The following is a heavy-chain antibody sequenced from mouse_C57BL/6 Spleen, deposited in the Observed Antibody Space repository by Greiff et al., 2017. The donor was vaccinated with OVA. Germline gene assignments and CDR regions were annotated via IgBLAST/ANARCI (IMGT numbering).Heavy chain of an antibody. CDR3: TMVTTIFDY. Sequence: VQLKESGAELVRPGASVKLSCTASGFNIKDDYMHWVKQRPEQGLEWIGWIDPENGDTEYASKFQGKATITADTSSNTAYLQLSSLTSEDTAVYYCTMVTTIFDYWGQGTTLTVSS. J-gene: IGHJ2*01. D-gene: IGHD2-1*01. V-gene: IGHV14-4*01. CDR2: IDPENGDT. CDR1: GFNIKDDY.